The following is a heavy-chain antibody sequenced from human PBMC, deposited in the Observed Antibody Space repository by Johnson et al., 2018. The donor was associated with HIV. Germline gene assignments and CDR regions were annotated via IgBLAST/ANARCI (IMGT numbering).Heavy chain of an antibody. Sequence: VQLVESGGGLVKPGGSLRLSCAASGFTFSSYWMSWVRQAPGKGLDWVANIKQDGSNKYYADSVKGRFTISRDNSKNTLYLQMNSLRAEDTAVYYCAKDDRELDAFDIWGQGTMVTVSS. D-gene: IGHD1-26*01. CDR1: GFTFSSYW. CDR3: AKDDRELDAFDI. CDR2: IKQDGSNK. V-gene: IGHV3-7*01. J-gene: IGHJ3*02.